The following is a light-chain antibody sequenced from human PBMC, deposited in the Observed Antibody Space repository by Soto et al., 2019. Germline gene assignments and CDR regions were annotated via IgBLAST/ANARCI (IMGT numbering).Light chain of an antibody. Sequence: VMTQSPATLSVSPGERPTLSCRASQSVSSYLAWYQQKPGQAPRLLIYGASTRATDIPARFSGSGSGTELTLTISSLQSEDFAVYYCQQFNYWPPITFGQGTRLEIK. J-gene: IGKJ5*01. CDR2: GAS. CDR1: QSVSSY. CDR3: QQFNYWPPIT. V-gene: IGKV3-15*01.